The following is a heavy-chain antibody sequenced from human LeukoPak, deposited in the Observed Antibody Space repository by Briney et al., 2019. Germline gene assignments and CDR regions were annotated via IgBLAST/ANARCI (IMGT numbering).Heavy chain of an antibody. J-gene: IGHJ4*02. CDR2: INPNSGGT. V-gene: IGHV1-2*02. Sequence: ASVKVSCKASGYTFTGYYMHWERQAPGQGLEWMGWINPNSGGTNYAQKFQGRVTMTRDTSISTAYMELSRLRSDDTAVYYCARSGPRGLRTYPYWGQGTLVTVSS. D-gene: IGHD5/OR15-5a*01. CDR1: GYTFTGYY. CDR3: ARSGPRGLRTYPY.